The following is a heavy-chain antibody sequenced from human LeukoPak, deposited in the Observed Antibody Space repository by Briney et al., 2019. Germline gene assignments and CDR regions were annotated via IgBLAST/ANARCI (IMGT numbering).Heavy chain of an antibody. J-gene: IGHJ4*02. CDR1: GFSFSSYA. CDR2: ISGGGDNT. V-gene: IGHV3-23*01. CDR3: ARRAGAYSHPYDY. D-gene: IGHD4/OR15-4a*01. Sequence: GGSLRLSCAASGFSFSSYAMSWVRQAPGKGLEWVSAISGGGDNTYYADSMKGRFTISRDNSKNTLYLQMNSLRAEDTAVYYCARRAGAYSHPYDYWGQGTLVTVSS.